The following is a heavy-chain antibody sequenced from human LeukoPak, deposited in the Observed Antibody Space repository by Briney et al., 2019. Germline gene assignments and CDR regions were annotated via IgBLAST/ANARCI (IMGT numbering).Heavy chain of an antibody. J-gene: IGHJ4*02. CDR2: IYPGDSDT. CDR1: GYSFTSYW. V-gene: IGHV5-51*01. Sequence: EESLKISCKGSGYSFTSYWIGWVRQMPGKGLEWMGIIYPGDSDTRYSPSFQGQVTISADKSISTAYLQWSSLKASDTAMYYCARQYSSSWYYFDYWGQGTLVTVSS. D-gene: IGHD6-13*01. CDR3: ARQYSSSWYYFDY.